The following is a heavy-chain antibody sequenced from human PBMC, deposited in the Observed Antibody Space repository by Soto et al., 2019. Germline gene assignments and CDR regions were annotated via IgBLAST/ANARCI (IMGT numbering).Heavy chain of an antibody. J-gene: IGHJ4*02. Sequence: GGSLRLSCAVSGFTFSSFWMNWVRQAPGGGLEWVASISQHGTERYYVDSVKGRFTISRENTQNSLFLQMNSLRVEDTAVYCCARDGEAPGIYFDSWGQGTLVTVSS. V-gene: IGHV3-7*05. CDR1: GFTFSSFW. D-gene: IGHD1-1*01. CDR2: ISQHGTER. CDR3: ARDGEAPGIYFDS.